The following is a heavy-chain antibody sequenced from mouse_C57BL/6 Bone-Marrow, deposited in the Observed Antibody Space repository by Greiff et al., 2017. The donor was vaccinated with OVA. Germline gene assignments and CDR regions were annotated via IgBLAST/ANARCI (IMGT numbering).Heavy chain of an antibody. Sequence: EVKLMESGGGLVKPGGSLKLSCAASGFTFSDYGMHWVRQAPEKGLEWVAYISSGSSTIYYADTVKGRFTISRDNAKNTLFLQMTSLRSEDTAMYYCANIYYYGSHAMDYWGQGTSVTVSS. CDR3: ANIYYYGSHAMDY. V-gene: IGHV5-17*01. CDR2: ISSGSSTI. CDR1: GFTFSDYG. J-gene: IGHJ4*01. D-gene: IGHD1-1*01.